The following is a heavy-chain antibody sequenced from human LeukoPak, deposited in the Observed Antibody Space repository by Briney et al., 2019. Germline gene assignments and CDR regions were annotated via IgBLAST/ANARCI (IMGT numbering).Heavy chain of an antibody. Sequence: PSETLSLTCTVSGYSISSGYYWGWIRQSPGKGLEWIGSIYHSGSTYYNPSLKSRVTISVDTSKNQFSLKLSSVTAADTAVYYCARHSKSYSTYYDSSGYYAPFDYWGQGTLVTVSS. CDR2: IYHSGST. CDR1: GYSISSGYY. D-gene: IGHD3-22*01. CDR3: ARHSKSYSTYYDSSGYYAPFDY. J-gene: IGHJ4*02. V-gene: IGHV4-38-2*02.